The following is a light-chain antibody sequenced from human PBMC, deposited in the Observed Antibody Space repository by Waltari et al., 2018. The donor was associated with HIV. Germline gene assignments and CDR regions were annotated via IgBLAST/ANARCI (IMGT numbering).Light chain of an antibody. CDR2: GAS. Sequence: TQSPATLSVSPGERATLSCRASQSVSSNLAWYQQKPGQAPRLLIYGASTRATGIPARFSGSGSGTEFTLTISSLQSEDFAVYYCQQYNNWPPWTFGQGTKVEIK. V-gene: IGKV3-15*01. CDR1: QSVSSN. J-gene: IGKJ1*01. CDR3: QQYNNWPPWT.